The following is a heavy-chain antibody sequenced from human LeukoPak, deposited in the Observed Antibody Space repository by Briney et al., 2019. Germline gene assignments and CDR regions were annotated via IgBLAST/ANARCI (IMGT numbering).Heavy chain of an antibody. CDR3: ARGFSESTPGGFDY. Sequence: SETLSLTCAVYGGSFSGYYWSWIRQPPGKGLEWIGEINHSGSTNYNPSLKSRVTISVDTSKNQFSLKLSSVTPEDTAVYYCARGFSESTPGGFDYWGQGTLVTVSS. J-gene: IGHJ4*02. D-gene: IGHD3-10*01. CDR1: GGSFSGYY. V-gene: IGHV4-34*01. CDR2: INHSGST.